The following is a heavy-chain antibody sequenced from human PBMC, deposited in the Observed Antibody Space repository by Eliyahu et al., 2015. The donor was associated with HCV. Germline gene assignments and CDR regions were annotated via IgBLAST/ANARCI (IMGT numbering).Heavy chain of an antibody. Sequence: QVQLVESGGGVVQPGRSLRLXCAASGFXFSXXGLXGXRQAPGKGLEWVAVIWYDGSNKYYADSVKGRFTISRDNSKNTLYLQMNSLRAEDTAVYYCAREPLVVYGSGSYSYYGMDVWGQGTTVTVSS. CDR3: AREPLVVYGSGSYSYYGMDV. CDR1: GFXFSXXG. D-gene: IGHD3-10*01. V-gene: IGHV3-33*01. CDR2: IWYDGSNK. J-gene: IGHJ6*02.